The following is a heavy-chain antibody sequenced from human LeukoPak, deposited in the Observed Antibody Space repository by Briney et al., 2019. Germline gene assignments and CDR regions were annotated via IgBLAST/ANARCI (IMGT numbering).Heavy chain of an antibody. CDR2: IRYDGSNK. V-gene: IGHV3-30*02. D-gene: IGHD6-13*01. CDR1: RFTFSSYG. CDR3: AKGAAAGQYYFDY. Sequence: GGSLRLSCAASRFTFSSYGMHWVRQAPGKGLEWVAFIRYDGSNKYYADSVKGRFTISRDNSKNTLYLRMNSLRAEDTAVYYCAKGAAAGQYYFDYWGQGTLVTVSS. J-gene: IGHJ4*02.